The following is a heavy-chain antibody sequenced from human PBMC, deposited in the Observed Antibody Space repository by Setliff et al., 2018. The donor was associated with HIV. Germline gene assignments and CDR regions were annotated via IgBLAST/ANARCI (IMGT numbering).Heavy chain of an antibody. CDR1: GFTFSTYW. Sequence: PGGSLRLSCAASGFTFSTYWMSWVRQAPGKGLEWVANIKQDGSEENYMDSVKGRFTISRDNAKNSLYLQMNSLRVEDTAVYYCATDCAVVGGTGSLDSWGQGTLVTVSS. V-gene: IGHV3-7*05. D-gene: IGHD1-26*01. J-gene: IGHJ4*02. CDR3: ATDCAVVGGTGSLDS. CDR2: IKQDGSEE.